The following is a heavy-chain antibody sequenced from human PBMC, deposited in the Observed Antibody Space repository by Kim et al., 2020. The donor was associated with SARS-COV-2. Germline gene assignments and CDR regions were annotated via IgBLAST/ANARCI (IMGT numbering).Heavy chain of an antibody. CDR3: ARGSRGITIFGVVTTGYY. CDR2: INHSGST. Sequence: SETLSLTCAVYGGSFSGYYWSWIRQPPGKGLEWIGEINHSGSTNYNPSLKSRVTISVDTSKNQFSLKLSSVTAADTAVYYCARGSRGITIFGVVTTGYY. CDR1: GGSFSGYY. V-gene: IGHV4-34*01. D-gene: IGHD3-3*01. J-gene: IGHJ6*01.